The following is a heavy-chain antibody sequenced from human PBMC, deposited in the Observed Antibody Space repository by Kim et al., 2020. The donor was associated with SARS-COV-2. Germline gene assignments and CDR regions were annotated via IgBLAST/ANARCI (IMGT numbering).Heavy chain of an antibody. Sequence: ASVKVSCKASGYTFTSYAMHWVRQAPGQRLEWMGWINAGNGNTKYSQKFQGRVTITRDTSASTAYMELSSLRSEDTAVYYCARGSFYYDSSGYPVGYFDYWGQGTLVTVSS. V-gene: IGHV1-3*01. J-gene: IGHJ4*02. D-gene: IGHD3-22*01. CDR2: INAGNGNT. CDR1: GYTFTSYA. CDR3: ARGSFYYDSSGYPVGYFDY.